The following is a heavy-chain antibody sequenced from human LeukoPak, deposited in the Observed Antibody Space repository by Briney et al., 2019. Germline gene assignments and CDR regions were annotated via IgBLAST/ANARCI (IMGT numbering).Heavy chain of an antibody. D-gene: IGHD3-10*01. CDR3: ARGLLDYGSGSLPHDY. CDR2: INHSGST. Sequence: GSLRLSCAASGFTFSSYGMHWVRQAPGKGLEWIGEINHSGSTNYNPSLKSRVTISVDTSKNQFSLKLSSVTAADTAVYYCARGLLDYGSGSLPHDYWGQGTLVTVSS. CDR1: GFTFSSYG. J-gene: IGHJ4*02. V-gene: IGHV4-34*01.